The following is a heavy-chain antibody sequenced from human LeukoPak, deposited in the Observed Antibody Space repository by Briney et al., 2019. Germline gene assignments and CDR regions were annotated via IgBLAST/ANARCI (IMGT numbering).Heavy chain of an antibody. CDR1: GGSFSGYY. J-gene: IGHJ4*02. CDR2: IYHSGST. Sequence: SETLSLTCAVYGGSFSGYYWSWIRQPPGKGLEWIGSIYHSGSTYYNPSLKSRVTISVDTSKNQFSLKLSSVTAADTAVYYCARESSGSYSNWGQGTLVTVSS. CDR3: ARESSGSYSN. D-gene: IGHD1-26*01. V-gene: IGHV4-34*01.